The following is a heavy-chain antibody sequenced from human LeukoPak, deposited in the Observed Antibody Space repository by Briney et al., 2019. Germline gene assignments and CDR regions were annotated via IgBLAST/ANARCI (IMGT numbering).Heavy chain of an antibody. D-gene: IGHD2-15*01. V-gene: IGHV4-59*01. Sequence: SETLPLTCTVSGGSISSYYWSWIRQPPGKGLEWIGYIYYSGSTNYNPSLKSRVTISVDTSKNQFSLKLSSVTAADTAVYYCARDFPPARWGQGTLVTVSS. CDR3: ARDFPPAR. CDR2: IYYSGST. J-gene: IGHJ4*02. CDR1: GGSISSYY.